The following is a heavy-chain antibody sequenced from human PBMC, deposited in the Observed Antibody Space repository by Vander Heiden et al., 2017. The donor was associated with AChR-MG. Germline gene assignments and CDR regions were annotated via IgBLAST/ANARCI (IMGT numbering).Heavy chain of an antibody. CDR1: GFSFNTYT. CDR3: ARDLVGRDVVVVPVN. D-gene: IGHD2-2*01. V-gene: IGHV3-21*02. J-gene: IGHJ4*02. Sequence: EEQLVESGGGLVKPGGSLRLSCAASGFSFNTYTMNWVRQAPGKGLEWVSSISRDGYYIFYAASVKGRFTISRDNAKDSLYLQMSGLRVEDTAIYYCARDLVGRDVVVVPVNWGQGTLVTVSS. CDR2: ISRDGYYI.